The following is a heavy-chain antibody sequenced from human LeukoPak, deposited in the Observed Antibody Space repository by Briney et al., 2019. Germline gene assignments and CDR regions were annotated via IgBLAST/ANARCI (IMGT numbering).Heavy chain of an antibody. Sequence: GGSLRLSCAASGFTFNTYGMSWVRRAPGKGLEWVSGISGSGSTIYYADSVKGRFTISRDNAKNSLYLQMNSLRAEDTAVYYCARDSGGNEKNAFDIWGQGTMVTVSS. D-gene: IGHD1-1*01. J-gene: IGHJ3*02. CDR3: ARDSGGNEKNAFDI. V-gene: IGHV3-48*04. CDR1: GFTFNTYG. CDR2: ISGSGSTI.